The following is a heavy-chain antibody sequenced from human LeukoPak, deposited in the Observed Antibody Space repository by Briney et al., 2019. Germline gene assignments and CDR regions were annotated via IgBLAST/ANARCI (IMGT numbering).Heavy chain of an antibody. Sequence: SETLSLTXTVSGYSISSGYYWGWIRQSPGKGLEWIGIMYHSGITHYNPSLKSRLTMSMDTSKNQFSLILSSVTAADTAVYYCARSGFATGWTFDYWGQGNLVTVSS. CDR2: MYHSGIT. J-gene: IGHJ4*02. CDR1: GYSISSGYY. V-gene: IGHV4-38-2*02. CDR3: ARSGFATGWTFDY. D-gene: IGHD6-19*01.